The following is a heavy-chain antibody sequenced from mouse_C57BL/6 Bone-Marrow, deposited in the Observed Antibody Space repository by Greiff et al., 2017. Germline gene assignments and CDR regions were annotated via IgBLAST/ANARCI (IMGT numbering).Heavy chain of an antibody. V-gene: IGHV1-63*01. CDR2: IYPGGGYT. CDR3: ARSSPYAMDY. D-gene: IGHD1-1*01. CDR1: GYTFTNYW. J-gene: IGHJ4*01. Sequence: VKLVESGAELVRPGTSVKMSCKASGYTFTNYWIGWAKQRPGHGLEWIGDIYPGGGYTNYNEKFKGKATLTADKSSSTAYMQFSSLTSEDSAIYYCARSSPYAMDYWGQGTSVTVSS.